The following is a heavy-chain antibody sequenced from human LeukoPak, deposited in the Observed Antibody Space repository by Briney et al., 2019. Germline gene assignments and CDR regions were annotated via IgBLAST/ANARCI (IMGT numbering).Heavy chain of an antibody. D-gene: IGHD4-17*01. CDR2: IRQDGSEK. CDR1: GFTFSSYW. Sequence: PGGSLRLSCAASGFTFSSYWMSWVRQAPGKGLEWVANIRQDGSEKYYVDSVKGRFTISRDNAKNSLYLQMNSLRAEDTAVYYCARIGENYYYYMDVRGKGTTVTVSS. J-gene: IGHJ6*03. CDR3: ARIGENYYYYMDV. V-gene: IGHV3-7*01.